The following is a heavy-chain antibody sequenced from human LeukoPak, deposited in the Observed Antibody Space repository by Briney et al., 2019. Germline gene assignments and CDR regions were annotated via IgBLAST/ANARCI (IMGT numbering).Heavy chain of an antibody. CDR2: INPNSGGT. CDR3: ARSPIVVVPAAMYYYYYYMDV. CDR1: GYTFTGYY. D-gene: IGHD2-2*01. J-gene: IGHJ6*03. Sequence: GASVKVSCKASGYTFTGYYMHWVRQAPGQGLEWMGWINPNSGGTNYAQKFQGRVTMTRDTSISTAYMELSRLRSDDTAVYYCARSPIVVVPAAMYYYYYYMDVWGKGTTATVSS. V-gene: IGHV1-2*02.